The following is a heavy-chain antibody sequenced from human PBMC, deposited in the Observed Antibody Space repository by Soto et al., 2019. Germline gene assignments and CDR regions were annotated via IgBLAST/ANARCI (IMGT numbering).Heavy chain of an antibody. Sequence: SETLSLTCTVSGGSISSYYWSWIRQPPGKGLEWIGYIYYSGSTNYNPSLKSRVTISVDTSKNQFSLKLSSVTAADTAVYYCARYYYDSSGYYYYVDYWGQGTLVTVSS. J-gene: IGHJ4*02. D-gene: IGHD3-22*01. CDR2: IYYSGST. CDR3: ARYYYDSSGYYYYVDY. V-gene: IGHV4-59*08. CDR1: GGSISSYY.